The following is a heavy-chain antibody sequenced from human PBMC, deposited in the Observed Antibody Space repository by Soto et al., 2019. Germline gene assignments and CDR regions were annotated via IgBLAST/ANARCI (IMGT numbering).Heavy chain of an antibody. CDR2: IYYSGST. D-gene: IGHD6-6*01. V-gene: IGHV4-31*03. J-gene: IGHJ3*02. Sequence: QVQLQESGPGLVKPSQTLSLTCTVSGGSISSGGYYWSWIRQHPGKGLEWIGYIYYSGSTYYNPSLTSRVTISVDTSKNQFSLKLSSVTAADTAVYYCARESGQLVRPDAFDIWGQGTMVTVSS. CDR3: ARESGQLVRPDAFDI. CDR1: GGSISSGGYY.